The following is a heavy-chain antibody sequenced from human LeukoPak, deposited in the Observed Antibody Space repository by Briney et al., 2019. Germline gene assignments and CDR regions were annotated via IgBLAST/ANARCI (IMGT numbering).Heavy chain of an antibody. Sequence: PSETLSLTCTVSGGSISNYYWTWIRQPPGKGLEWIGNVYNDVSTNYNPSLKSRVTISVDTSKNQFSLKLSFVTAADTAVYYCARPTHSGTSYDASGIWGQGTMVTVSS. CDR3: ARPTHSGTSYDASGI. D-gene: IGHD1-26*01. CDR1: GGSISNYY. CDR2: VYNDVST. V-gene: IGHV4-59*08. J-gene: IGHJ3*02.